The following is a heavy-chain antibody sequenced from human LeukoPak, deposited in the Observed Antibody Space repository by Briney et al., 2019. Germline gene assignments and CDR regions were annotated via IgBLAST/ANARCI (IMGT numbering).Heavy chain of an antibody. J-gene: IGHJ4*02. CDR1: GYTFTSYY. V-gene: IGHV1-46*01. CDR2: INPSGGST. CDR3: ARDRGYCSGGSCYALPPAFDY. Sequence: GASVKVSCKASGYTFTSYYMHWVRQAPGQGLEWMGIINPSGGSTSYAQKFQGRVTMTRDTSTSTVYMGLSSLRSEDTAVYYCARDRGYCSGGSCYALPPAFDYWGQGTLVTVSS. D-gene: IGHD2-15*01.